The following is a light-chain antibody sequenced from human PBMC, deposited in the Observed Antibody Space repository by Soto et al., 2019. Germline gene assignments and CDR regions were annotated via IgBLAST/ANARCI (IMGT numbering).Light chain of an antibody. CDR1: QSISSY. J-gene: IGKJ3*01. CDR2: AAS. CDR3: QQSYSTPPGT. Sequence: DIQMTQSPSSLSASVGDRVTITCRASQSISSYLNWYQQKPGKAPKLLIYAASSLQSGVPSRFSGSGSGTDFTLTISSLQPEDFATYSCQQSYSTPPGTFGPGTKVDIK. V-gene: IGKV1-39*01.